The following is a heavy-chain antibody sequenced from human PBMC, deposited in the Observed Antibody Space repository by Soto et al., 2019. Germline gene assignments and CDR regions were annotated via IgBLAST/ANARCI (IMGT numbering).Heavy chain of an antibody. D-gene: IGHD2-15*01. V-gene: IGHV1-3*02. J-gene: IGHJ3*02. CDR2: SYSGNGNT. CDR1: GYTSTNYG. CDR3: ARQQSIYSSGGSCRDAFDI. Sequence: ASVKVSCKASGYTSTNYGMHWVRQAPGQRLEWMVGSYSGNGNTGYAQKFQGRVTMTRDTSTSTAYMELSSQRSEDIDVYYCARQQSIYSSGGSCRDAFDIWGQGTMVTVSS.